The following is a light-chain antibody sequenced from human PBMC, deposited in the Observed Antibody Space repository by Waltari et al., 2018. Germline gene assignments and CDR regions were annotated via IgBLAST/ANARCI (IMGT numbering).Light chain of an antibody. V-gene: IGLV3-25*03. CDR1: ALPKQY. Sequence: SYELTQPPSVSVSPGQTARITCSGDALPKQYAYWYKQKPGQAPVLVIYKDSERPSGITERFSGSSSGTTVTLTISGVQAEDEADYYCQSADSTGTYYVFGSGTKVTVL. J-gene: IGLJ1*01. CDR3: QSADSTGTYYV. CDR2: KDS.